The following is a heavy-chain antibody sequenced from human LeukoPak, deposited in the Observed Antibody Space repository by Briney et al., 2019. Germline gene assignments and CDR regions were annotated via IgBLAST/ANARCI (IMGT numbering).Heavy chain of an antibody. V-gene: IGHV3-23*01. CDR1: GFTFSSYA. J-gene: IGHJ4*02. CDR3: AKIPGEPYYFDY. D-gene: IGHD3-16*01. CDR2: ISGSGGST. Sequence: GGSLRLSCAASGFTFSSYAMSWVRQAPGKGLEWVSAISGSGGSTHYADSVKGRFTISRDNSKNTLYLQMNSLRAEDTAVYYCAKIPGEPYYFDYWGQGTLVTVSS.